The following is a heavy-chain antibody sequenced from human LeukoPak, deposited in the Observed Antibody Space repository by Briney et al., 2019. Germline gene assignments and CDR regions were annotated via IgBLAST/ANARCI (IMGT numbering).Heavy chain of an antibody. D-gene: IGHD3-3*01. Sequence: GGSLRLSCTAFGFNFKNYGMKWVRQAPGKGLEWVSEISGSGGRTYLADSVKGRFTLSRDDSKNTVYLEMNSLRGEDTAVYYCAKGEFWSGPSHFEFWGQGTLVTVSS. CDR2: ISGSGGRT. V-gene: IGHV3-23*01. CDR3: AKGEFWSGPSHFEF. J-gene: IGHJ4*02. CDR1: GFNFKNYG.